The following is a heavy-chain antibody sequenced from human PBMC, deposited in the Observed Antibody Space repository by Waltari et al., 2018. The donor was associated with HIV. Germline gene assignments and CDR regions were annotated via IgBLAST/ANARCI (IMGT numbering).Heavy chain of an antibody. D-gene: IGHD6-13*01. V-gene: IGHV3-9*01. CDR2: ISWNSGSI. CDR1: GFTFDDYA. Sequence: EVQLVESGGGLVQPGRSLRLSCAASGFTFDDYAMHWVRRAPGKGLEWVSGISWNSGSIGYADSVKGRFTISRDNAKNSLYLQMNSLRAEDTALYYCAKIKGRSSWKYFDYWGQGTLVTVSS. CDR3: AKIKGRSSWKYFDY. J-gene: IGHJ4*02.